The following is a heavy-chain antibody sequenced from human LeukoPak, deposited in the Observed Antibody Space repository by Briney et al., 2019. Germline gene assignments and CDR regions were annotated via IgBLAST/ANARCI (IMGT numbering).Heavy chain of an antibody. D-gene: IGHD6-19*01. Sequence: SVKVSCKASGGTFSSYAISWVRQAPGQGLEWMGGIIPIFGTANYAQKFQGRVTITADESTSTAYMELSSLRSEDTAVYYCARDLSGWLGLGSRGSFDYWGQGTLVTVSP. CDR1: GGTFSSYA. J-gene: IGHJ4*02. CDR2: IIPIFGTA. CDR3: ARDLSGWLGLGSRGSFDY. V-gene: IGHV1-69*13.